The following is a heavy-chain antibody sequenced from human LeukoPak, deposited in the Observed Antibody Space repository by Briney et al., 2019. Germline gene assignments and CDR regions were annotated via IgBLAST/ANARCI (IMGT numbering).Heavy chain of an antibody. CDR1: GGSISSYY. J-gene: IGHJ4*01. V-gene: IGHV4-59*01. D-gene: IGHD1-14*01. CDR3: AREGRDRNRFEY. Sequence: SETLSLTCTVSGGSISSYYWSWIRQPPGKGLEWIGYIYYTGNTHYNFSLKSRVTISVATSKNQFSLKLSSVTAADTATYYCAREGRDRNRFEYWGHGTLVTASS. CDR2: IYYTGNT.